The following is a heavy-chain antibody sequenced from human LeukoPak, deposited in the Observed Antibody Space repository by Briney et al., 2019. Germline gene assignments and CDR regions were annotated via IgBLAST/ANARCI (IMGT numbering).Heavy chain of an antibody. CDR1: GFTFDDYG. D-gene: IGHD2-15*01. V-gene: IGHV3-20*04. CDR3: ARVVAGPYYFDY. Sequence: GGSLRLSCAASGFTFDDYGMSWVRQAPGKGVEWVSGINWNGGSTGYADSVKGRFTISRDNAKNSLYLQMNSLRAEDTALYYCARVVAGPYYFDYWGQGTLVTVSS. J-gene: IGHJ4*02. CDR2: INWNGGST.